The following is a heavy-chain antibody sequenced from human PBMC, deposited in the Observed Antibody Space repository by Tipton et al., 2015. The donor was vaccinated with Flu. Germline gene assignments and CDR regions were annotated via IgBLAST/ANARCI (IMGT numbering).Heavy chain of an antibody. J-gene: IGHJ6*02. CDR3: ARGARAASARSYYFGMDV. CDR2: IYKTGST. V-gene: IGHV4-31*03. D-gene: IGHD2-15*01. CDR1: GDSISSGGYY. Sequence: LRLSCTVSGDSISSGGYYWSWFRQHPEKGLEWIGYIYKTGSTDYNPSLERRVTISLDTSKNHVSLRLSSLTAADTAVYYCARGARAASARSYYFGMDVWGQGTAVTVSS.